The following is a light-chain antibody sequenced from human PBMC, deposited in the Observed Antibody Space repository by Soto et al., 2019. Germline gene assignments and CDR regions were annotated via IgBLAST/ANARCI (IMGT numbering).Light chain of an antibody. V-gene: IGKV4-1*01. CDR3: QQYYTTPRT. Sequence: DIVMTQSPDSLAVSLGERASINCKSSQSILYSSNSNNYLAWYQQKPGQPPKIRIYWASTRDSGVPDRFSGSGSGTDFTLTISSLQAEDVAVYYCQQYYTTPRTFGQGTKLEI. CDR2: WAS. CDR1: QSILYSSNSNNY. J-gene: IGKJ2*01.